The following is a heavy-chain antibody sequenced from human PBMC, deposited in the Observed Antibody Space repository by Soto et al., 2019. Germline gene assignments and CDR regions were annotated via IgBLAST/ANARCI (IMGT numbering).Heavy chain of an antibody. CDR3: ARLWGYYNDY. Sequence: SGTLSLTCSVSGGSISSYYWSWIRQPPGKGLEWIGYIYYSGSTNYNPSLKSRVTISVDTSKNQFSLKLSSVTAADTAVYYCARLWGYYNDYWGQGTLVTVSS. V-gene: IGHV4-59*08. CDR1: GGSISSYY. CDR2: IYYSGST. J-gene: IGHJ4*02. D-gene: IGHD3-22*01.